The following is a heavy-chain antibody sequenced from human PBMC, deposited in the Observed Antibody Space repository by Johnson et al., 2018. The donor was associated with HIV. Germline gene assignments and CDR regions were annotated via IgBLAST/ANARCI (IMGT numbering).Heavy chain of an antibody. CDR3: VKHYAPMVPYDAFDL. V-gene: IGHV3-23*01. CDR2: GFST. J-gene: IGHJ3*01. Sequence: GFSTYYADSVKGRFTISRDNSKNTLYLQMNSLRAEDTAVYFCVKHYAPMVPYDAFDLWGQGTRVTVSS. D-gene: IGHD3-10*01.